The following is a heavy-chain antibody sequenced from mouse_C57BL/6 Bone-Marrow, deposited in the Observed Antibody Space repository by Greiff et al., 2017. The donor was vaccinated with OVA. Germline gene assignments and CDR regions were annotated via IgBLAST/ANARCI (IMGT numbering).Heavy chain of an antibody. CDR3: VRQWLPYWYFDV. CDR2: IRSKSNNYAT. D-gene: IGHD2-2*01. V-gene: IGHV10-1*01. J-gene: IGHJ1*03. CDR1: GFSFNTYA. Sequence: DVMLVESGGGLVQPKGSLKLSCAASGFSFNTYAMNWVRQAPGKGLEWVARIRSKSNNYATYYADSVKDRFTISRDDSESMLYLQMNNLKTEDTAMYYCVRQWLPYWYFDVWGTGTTVTVSS.